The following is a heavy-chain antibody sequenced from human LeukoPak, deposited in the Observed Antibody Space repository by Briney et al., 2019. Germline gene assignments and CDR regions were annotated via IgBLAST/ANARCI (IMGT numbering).Heavy chain of an antibody. J-gene: IGHJ4*02. V-gene: IGHV4-39*01. CDR3: ASRRKYCSGGSCYDY. D-gene: IGHD2-15*01. CDR1: GGSISTSNYY. CDR2: IFYSGST. Sequence: SETLSLTCTVSGGSISTSNYYWGWIRQPPGKGLEWIGNIFYSGSTYYSPSLKSRVTISVDTSKNQFSLKLSSVTAADTAVYYCASRRKYCSGGSCYDYWGQGTLVTVSS.